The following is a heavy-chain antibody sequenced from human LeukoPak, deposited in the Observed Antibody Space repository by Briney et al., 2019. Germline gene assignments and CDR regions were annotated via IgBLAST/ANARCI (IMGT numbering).Heavy chain of an antibody. CDR3: ARGSGEGFDP. CDR2: IYYSEST. D-gene: IGHD6-19*01. V-gene: IGHV4-59*01. J-gene: IGHJ5*02. Sequence: SETLSLTCTVSGGSISIYYWSWIRQPPGEGLEWIGYIYYSESTNYNPSLKSRVTISVDTSKNQFSLKLSSVTAADTAVYYCARGSGEGFDPWGQGTLVTVSS. CDR1: GGSISIYY.